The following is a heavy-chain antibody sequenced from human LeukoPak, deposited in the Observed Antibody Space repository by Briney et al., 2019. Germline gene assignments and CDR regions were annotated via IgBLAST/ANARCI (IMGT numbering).Heavy chain of an antibody. V-gene: IGHV5-51*01. CDR3: AGFSGSLLVENWFDP. Sequence: GESLKISCKGSGYIFADWWIGWVRQMPGIGLEWIAIIYPGDSQTRYSPSFQGQVTLSVDKSVTSAYLHWSSLKASDTGIYYCAGFSGSLLVENWFDPWGQGTLVTVSS. D-gene: IGHD3-10*01. CDR2: IYPGDSQT. J-gene: IGHJ5*02. CDR1: GYIFADWW.